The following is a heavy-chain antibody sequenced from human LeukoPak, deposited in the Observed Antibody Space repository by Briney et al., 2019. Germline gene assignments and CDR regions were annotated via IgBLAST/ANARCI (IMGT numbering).Heavy chain of an antibody. Sequence: SVKVSCKASGGTFSSYAISWVRQAPGQGLEWMGRIIPIFGTANYAQKFQGRVTITTDESTSTAYMELSSLKSEDTPVYYCATVGPPYCSGGSCYDYWGQGTLVTVSS. V-gene: IGHV1-69*05. CDR2: IIPIFGTA. CDR3: ATVGPPYCSGGSCYDY. J-gene: IGHJ4*02. CDR1: GGTFSSYA. D-gene: IGHD2-15*01.